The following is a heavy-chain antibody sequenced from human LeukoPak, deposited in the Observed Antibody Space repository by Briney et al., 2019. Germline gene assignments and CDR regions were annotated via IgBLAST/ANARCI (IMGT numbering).Heavy chain of an antibody. CDR3: ARDLYDYGDNDAFDI. V-gene: IGHV3-21*01. D-gene: IGHD4-17*01. CDR1: GFTFGDYA. J-gene: IGHJ3*02. Sequence: GGSLRLSCTASGFTFGDYAMSWVRQAPGKGLEWVSSISSSSSYIYYADSVKGRFTISRDNAKNSLYLQMNSLRAEDTAVYYCARDLYDYGDNDAFDIWGQGTMVTVSS. CDR2: ISSSSSYI.